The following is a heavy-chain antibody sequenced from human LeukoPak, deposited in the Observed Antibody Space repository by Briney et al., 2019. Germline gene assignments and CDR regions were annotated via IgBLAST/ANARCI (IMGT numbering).Heavy chain of an antibody. CDR2: IYYSGNT. D-gene: IGHD3/OR15-3a*01. Sequence: SETLSLTCTVSGRSISSSFYYWGWIRQPPGKGLEWIGSIYYSGNTYYNASVKSQVSISIDTSKNQFSLRLTSVTAADTAVYYCARQTGSGLFILPGGQGTLVTVSS. CDR1: GRSISSSFYY. V-gene: IGHV4-39*01. J-gene: IGHJ4*02. CDR3: ARQTGSGLFILP.